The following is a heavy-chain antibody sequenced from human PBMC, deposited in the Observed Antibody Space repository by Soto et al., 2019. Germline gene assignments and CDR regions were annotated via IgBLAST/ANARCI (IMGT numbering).Heavy chain of an antibody. V-gene: IGHV1-69*13. Sequence: GASVKVSCKASGGTFSNYVISWVRQAPGQGLECMGGIIPISGRANYAQKLQGRLTITADESTSTVYLELSSLRSDDTAVYYCARGWNDFPHWGQGTLVTVPQ. CDR1: GGTFSNYV. CDR2: IIPISGRA. CDR3: ARGWNDFPH. J-gene: IGHJ4*02. D-gene: IGHD1-1*01.